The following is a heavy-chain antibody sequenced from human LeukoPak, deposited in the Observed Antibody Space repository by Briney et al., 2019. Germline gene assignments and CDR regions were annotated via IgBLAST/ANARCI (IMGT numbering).Heavy chain of an antibody. V-gene: IGHV1-69*13. Sequence: ASVKVSCKASGGTFSSYAISWVRQAPEQGLEWMGGIIPIFGTANYAQKFQGRVTITADESTSTAYMELSSLRSEDTAVYYCARDDGLEMATIPIGYWGQGTLVTVSS. D-gene: IGHD5-24*01. CDR1: GGTFSSYA. J-gene: IGHJ4*02. CDR2: IIPIFGTA. CDR3: ARDDGLEMATIPIGY.